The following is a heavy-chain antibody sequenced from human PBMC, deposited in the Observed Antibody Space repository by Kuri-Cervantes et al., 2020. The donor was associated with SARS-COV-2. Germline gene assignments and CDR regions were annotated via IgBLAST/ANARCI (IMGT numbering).Heavy chain of an antibody. D-gene: IGHD3-16*01. CDR3: AGEGGGCGDYYYYGMDV. CDR2: ISSSGSTI. Sequence: GGSRTLSCVASRFTFSDYYMSWLRQAPGEGLEWDSYISSSGSTIYYTESGKGRFTVTRDNAKKSLYVQMNRLRAEDTAVYCCAGEGGGCGDYYYYGMDVWGQGTTVTVSS. CDR1: RFTFSDYY. J-gene: IGHJ6*02. V-gene: IGHV3-11*01.